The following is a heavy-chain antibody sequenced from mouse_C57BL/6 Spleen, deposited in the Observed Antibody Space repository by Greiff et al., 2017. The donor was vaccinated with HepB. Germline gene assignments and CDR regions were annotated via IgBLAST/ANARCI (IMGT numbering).Heavy chain of an antibody. D-gene: IGHD1-1*01. CDR3: ARQGYYGSSGYFDV. V-gene: IGHV5-6*01. CDR1: GFTFSSYG. J-gene: IGHJ1*03. Sequence: EVNLVESGGDLVKPGGSLKLSCAASGFTFSSYGMSWVRQTPDKRLEWVATISSGGSYTYYPDSVKGRFTISRDNAKNTLYLQMSSLKSEDTAMYYCARQGYYGSSGYFDVWGTGTTVTVSS. CDR2: ISSGGSYT.